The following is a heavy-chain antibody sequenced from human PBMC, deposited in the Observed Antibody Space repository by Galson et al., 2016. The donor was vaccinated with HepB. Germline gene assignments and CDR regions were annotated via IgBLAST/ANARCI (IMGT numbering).Heavy chain of an antibody. CDR2: INDGDGNT. V-gene: IGHV1-3*01. D-gene: IGHD3/OR15-3a*01. CDR1: GYNFHTYG. Sequence: SVKVSCKASGYNFHTYGVHWVRQAPGQRLEWMGWINDGDGNTIYSQKFQGRVIITRDRFASIAYMELSSLIFEDTAIYYCARDDSKDDPIILDYWGQGTLVTVSS. CDR3: ARDDSKDDPIILDY. J-gene: IGHJ4*02.